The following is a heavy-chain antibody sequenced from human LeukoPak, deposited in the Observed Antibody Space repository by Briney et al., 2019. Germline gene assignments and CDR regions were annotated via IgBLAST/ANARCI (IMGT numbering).Heavy chain of an antibody. V-gene: IGHV3-23*01. CDR3: VKDVFRWAFDI. CDR2: IGGGGSDT. Sequence: GGSLRLSCAASGFTFSNAWMSWVRQAPGKGLEWVAAIGGGGSDTKYADSVKGRFIISRDISKNTLQLQMNSLRVEDTAVYFCVKDVFRWAFDIWGQGTMVTVSS. CDR1: GFTFSNAW. J-gene: IGHJ3*02. D-gene: IGHD5-24*01.